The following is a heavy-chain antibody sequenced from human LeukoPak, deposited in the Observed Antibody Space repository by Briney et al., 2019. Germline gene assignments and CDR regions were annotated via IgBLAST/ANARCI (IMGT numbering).Heavy chain of an antibody. D-gene: IGHD1-1*01. CDR2: ISYDGSNK. V-gene: IGHV3-30*18. CDR3: AKDFSYVQLERGYYYYGMDV. J-gene: IGHJ6*02. CDR1: GFTFSSYG. Sequence: SGGSLRLSCAASGFTFSSYGMHWVRQAPGKGLEWVAVISYDGSNKYYADSVKGRFTISRDNSKNTLYLQMNSLRAEDTAVYYCAKDFSYVQLERGYYYYGMDVWGQGTTVTVSS.